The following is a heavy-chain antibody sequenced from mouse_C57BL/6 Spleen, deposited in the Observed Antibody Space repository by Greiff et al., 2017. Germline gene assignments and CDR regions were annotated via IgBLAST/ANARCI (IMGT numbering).Heavy chain of an antibody. D-gene: IGHD2-1*01. CDR2: IHPNSGST. Sequence: QVQLQQPGAELVKPGASVKLSCKASGYTFTSYWMHWVKQSPGQGLEWIGMIHPNSGSTNYNEKFKSKATLTVDKSSSTAYMQLSSLTSEVSAVYYCARPYGNYAMDYGGQGTSVTVSS. V-gene: IGHV1-64*01. J-gene: IGHJ4*01. CDR1: GYTFTSYW. CDR3: ARPYGNYAMDY.